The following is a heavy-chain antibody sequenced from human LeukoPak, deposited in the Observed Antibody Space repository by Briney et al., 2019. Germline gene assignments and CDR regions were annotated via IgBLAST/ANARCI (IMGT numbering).Heavy chain of an antibody. CDR3: ARGDPRPPDAFDI. J-gene: IGHJ3*02. CDR1: GYTFTGYY. V-gene: IGHV1-2*02. Sequence: ASVKASCKASGYTFTGYYMHWVRQAPGQGLEWMGWINPNSGGTNYAQKFQGRVTMTRDTSISTAYMELSSLRSEDTAVYYCARGDPRPPDAFDIWGQGTMVTVSS. CDR2: INPNSGGT.